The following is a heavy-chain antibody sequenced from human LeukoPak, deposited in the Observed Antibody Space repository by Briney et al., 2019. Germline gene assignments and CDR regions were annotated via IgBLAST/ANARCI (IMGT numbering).Heavy chain of an antibody. CDR2: ISYDGSNK. J-gene: IGHJ4*02. CDR3: AKEGTLESLDY. Sequence: PGGSLRLSCAASGFTFSSYGMHWVRQAPGKGLEWVAVISYDGSNKYYADSVKGRFTISRDNSKNTLYLQMNSLRAEDTAVYYCAKEGTLESLDYWGQGTLVTVSS. CDR1: GFTFSSYG. D-gene: IGHD1-14*01. V-gene: IGHV3-30*18.